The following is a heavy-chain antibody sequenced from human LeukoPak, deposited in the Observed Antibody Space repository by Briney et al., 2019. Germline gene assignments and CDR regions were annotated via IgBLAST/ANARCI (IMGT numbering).Heavy chain of an antibody. V-gene: IGHV1-3*01. CDR2: INAGNGNT. CDR3: ARVKGLWFGELLGYNDY. CDR1: GYTFTSYA. Sequence: ASVKVSCKASGYTFTSYAMHWVRQAPGQRLEWMGWINAGNGNTKYSQKFQGRVTITRDTSASTAYMELSSLRSEDTAVYYCARVKGLWFGELLGYNDYWGQGTLVTVSS. D-gene: IGHD3-10*01. J-gene: IGHJ4*02.